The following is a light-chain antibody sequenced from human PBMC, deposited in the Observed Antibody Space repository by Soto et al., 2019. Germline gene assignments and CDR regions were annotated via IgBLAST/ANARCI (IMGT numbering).Light chain of an antibody. CDR2: KAS. Sequence: DIQMTQSPSSVSASVGDRVTITCRASQSISSWLAWYQQKPGKAPKLLIYKASSLESGVPSRFSGSGSWPELHLTMASLPPDDYATSDCQHYNSSPGTFGRGT. V-gene: IGKV1-5*03. CDR3: QHYNSSPGT. CDR1: QSISSW. J-gene: IGKJ1*01.